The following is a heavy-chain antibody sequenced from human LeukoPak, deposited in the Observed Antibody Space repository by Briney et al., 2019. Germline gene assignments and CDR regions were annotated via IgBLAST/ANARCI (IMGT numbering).Heavy chain of an antibody. CDR3: ARGDIVVVPAAMGAFDI. Sequence: GASVKVSCKASGYTFTGYYMHWVRQAPGQGLEWMGWINPNSGGTNYAQKFQGRVTMTRDTSISTAYMELSRLRSDDTAVYYRARGDIVVVPAAMGAFDIWGQGTMVTVSS. V-gene: IGHV1-2*02. CDR1: GYTFTGYY. J-gene: IGHJ3*02. CDR2: INPNSGGT. D-gene: IGHD2-2*01.